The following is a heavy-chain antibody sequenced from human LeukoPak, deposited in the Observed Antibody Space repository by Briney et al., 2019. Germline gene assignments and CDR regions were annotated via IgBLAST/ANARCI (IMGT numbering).Heavy chain of an antibody. CDR3: ARGSSGYYFWFDP. CDR1: GGSISSGGYY. J-gene: IGHJ5*02. D-gene: IGHD3-22*01. Sequence: SQTLSLTCIVSGGSISSGGYYWSWIRQHPGKGLEWIGYIYYSGSTYYNPSLKSRVTISVDTSKNQFSLKLSSVTAADTAVYYCARGSSGYYFWFDPWGQGTLVTVSS. V-gene: IGHV4-31*03. CDR2: IYYSGST.